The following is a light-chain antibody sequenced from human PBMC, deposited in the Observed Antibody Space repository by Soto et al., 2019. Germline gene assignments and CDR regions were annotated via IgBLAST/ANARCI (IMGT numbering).Light chain of an antibody. CDR2: LNSDGSP. CDR1: SGHSSYA. CDR3: QTWGTGIRGV. V-gene: IGLV4-69*01. Sequence: QPVLTQSPSASASLGASVKLTCTLSSGHSSYAIAWHQQQPEKGPRYLMKLNSDGSPSKGDGIPDRFSGSSSGAERYLTISSLQSEDEADYYCQTWGTGIRGVFGGGTKLTVL. J-gene: IGLJ2*01.